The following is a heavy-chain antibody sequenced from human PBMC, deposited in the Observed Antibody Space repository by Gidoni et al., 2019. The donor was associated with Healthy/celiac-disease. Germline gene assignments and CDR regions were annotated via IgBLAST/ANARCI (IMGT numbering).Heavy chain of an antibody. V-gene: IGHV1-46*01. J-gene: IGHJ5*02. CDR1: GYTFTSYY. D-gene: IGHD4-17*01. CDR2: INPSGGST. CDR3: AREGGGYGGNSNGWFDP. Sequence: QVQLVQSGAEVKKPGASVKVSCKASGYTFTSYYMHWVRQAPGQGLEWMGIINPSGGSTSYAKKFKGRVTMTRDTSTSTVYMELSSLRSEDTAVYYCAREGGGYGGNSNGWFDPWGQGTLVTVSS.